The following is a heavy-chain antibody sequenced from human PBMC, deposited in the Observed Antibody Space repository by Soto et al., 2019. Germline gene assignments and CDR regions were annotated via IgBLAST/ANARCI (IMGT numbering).Heavy chain of an antibody. D-gene: IGHD3-10*01. CDR2: IYHSGST. V-gene: IGHV4-4*02. CDR3: ARVSTGSYYYYYGMDV. J-gene: IGHJ6*02. Sequence: NPSETLSLTCAVSGGSISSSNWWSWVRQPPGKGLEWIGEIYHSGSTNYNPSLKSRVTISVDKSKNQFSLKLSSVTAADTAVYYCARVSTGSYYYYYGMDVWGQGTTVTVSS. CDR1: GGSISSSNW.